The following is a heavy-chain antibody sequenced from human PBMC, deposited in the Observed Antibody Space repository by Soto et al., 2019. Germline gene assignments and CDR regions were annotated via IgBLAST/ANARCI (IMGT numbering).Heavy chain of an antibody. D-gene: IGHD3-22*01. CDR3: ARDISPRDSSGYYFPGYGMDV. Sequence: GGSLRLSCAASGFTFSSYEMNWVRQAPGKGLEWVSYISSSVSTIYYADSVKGRFTISRDNAKDSLYLQMNSLRAEDTAVYYCARDISPRDSSGYYFPGYGMDVWGQGTTVTVSS. CDR1: GFTFSSYE. CDR2: ISSSVSTI. V-gene: IGHV3-48*03. J-gene: IGHJ6*02.